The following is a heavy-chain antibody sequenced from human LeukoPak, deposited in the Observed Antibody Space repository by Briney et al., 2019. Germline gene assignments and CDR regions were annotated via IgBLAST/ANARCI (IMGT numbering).Heavy chain of an antibody. CDR3: AREARFAFDI. CDR2: ISSSSSTI. D-gene: IGHD5-24*01. J-gene: IGHJ3*02. CDR1: GFTFSSYG. Sequence: GGSLRLSCAASGFTFSSYGMTWVRQAPGKGLEWVSYISSSSSTIYYADSVKGRFTISRDNAKNSLYLQMNSLRAEDTAVYYCAREARFAFDIWGQGTMVTVSS. V-gene: IGHV3-48*01.